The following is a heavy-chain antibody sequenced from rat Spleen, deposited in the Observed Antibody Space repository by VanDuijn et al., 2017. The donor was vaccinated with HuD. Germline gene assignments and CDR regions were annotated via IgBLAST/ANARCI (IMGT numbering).Heavy chain of an antibody. CDR1: GFSLTSYT. Sequence: QVQLKESGPGLVQPSQTLSLTCTVSGFSLTSYTISWVRQPPGKGLEWIAAILTGGNTYYNPALKSRPSISRDTSKSQVFLKMNILQTEDTAMYFCARGWERFAYWGQGTLVTVSS. CDR2: ILTGGNT. D-gene: IGHD5-1*01. V-gene: IGHV2-6*01. CDR3: ARGWERFAY. J-gene: IGHJ3*01.